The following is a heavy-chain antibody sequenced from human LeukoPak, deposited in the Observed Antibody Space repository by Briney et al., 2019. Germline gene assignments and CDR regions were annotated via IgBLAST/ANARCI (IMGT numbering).Heavy chain of an antibody. CDR2: ISGSGGST. V-gene: IGHV3-23*01. Sequence: GGSLRLSCAASGFTFSSYAMSWVRQAPGKGLEWVSAISGSGGSTYYADSVKGRFTISRDNSKNTLYLQMNSLRAEDTAVYYCARPTQYQLQTDAFDIWGQGTMVTVSS. CDR1: GFTFSSYA. CDR3: ARPTQYQLQTDAFDI. J-gene: IGHJ3*02. D-gene: IGHD2-2*01.